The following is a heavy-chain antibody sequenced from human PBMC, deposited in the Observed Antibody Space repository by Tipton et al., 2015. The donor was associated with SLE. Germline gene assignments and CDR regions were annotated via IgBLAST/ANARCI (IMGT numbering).Heavy chain of an antibody. CDR1: GFTFSSYE. J-gene: IGHJ6*03. CDR2: ISSSGSTI. Sequence: SLRLSCAASGFTFSSYEMNWVRQAPGTGLEWVSYISSSGSTIYYADSVKGRFTISRDNAKNSLYLQMNSLRAEDTAVYYCARGPAMTTDYYYMDVWGKGTTVTVSS. CDR3: ARGPAMTTDYYYMDV. D-gene: IGHD4-11*01. V-gene: IGHV3-48*03.